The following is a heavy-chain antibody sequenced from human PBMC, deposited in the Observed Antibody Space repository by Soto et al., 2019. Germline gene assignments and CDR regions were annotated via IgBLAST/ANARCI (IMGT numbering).Heavy chain of an antibody. CDR1: GFTFSVYC. J-gene: IGHJ4*02. D-gene: IGHD3-9*01. Sequence: GGSLILSCAASGFTFSVYCMHWVRQAPVKGLEWVAVIWYDGSNKYYADSVKGLFTISRYNSKNTLYLQMNSLRAEDTAVYYCARDKGYYDILTGPIFDYWGQGTLVTVSS. CDR3: ARDKGYYDILTGPIFDY. V-gene: IGHV3-33*01. CDR2: IWYDGSNK.